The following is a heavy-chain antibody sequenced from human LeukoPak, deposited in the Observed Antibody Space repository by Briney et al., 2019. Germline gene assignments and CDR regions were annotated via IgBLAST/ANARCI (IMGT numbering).Heavy chain of an antibody. V-gene: IGHV4-4*07. CDR3: ARGFYYYDTSGRGFYFDY. CDR2: IYTTGGT. CDR1: GGSITSYY. D-gene: IGHD3-22*01. Sequence: SETLSLTCTVSGGSITSYYWSWIRQPAGKGLEWIGRIYTTGGTVYNPSLKSRVTMSVDTSKNQFSLKLSSVTAADTAVYYCARGFYYYDTSGRGFYFDYWGQGTLVTVSS. J-gene: IGHJ4*02.